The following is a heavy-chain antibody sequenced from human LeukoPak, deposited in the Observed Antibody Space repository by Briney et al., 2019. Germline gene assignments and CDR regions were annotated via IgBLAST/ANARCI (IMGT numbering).Heavy chain of an antibody. J-gene: IGHJ4*02. V-gene: IGHV1-69*04. D-gene: IGHD6-13*01. Sequence: SVKVSCKASGGTFSSYAISWVRQAPGQGLEWMGRIIPILGIANYAQKFQGRVTITADKSTSTVYMELSSLRSEDTAVYYCARLAAAGIYYFDYWGQGTLVTVSS. CDR2: IIPILGIA. CDR1: GGTFSSYA. CDR3: ARLAAAGIYYFDY.